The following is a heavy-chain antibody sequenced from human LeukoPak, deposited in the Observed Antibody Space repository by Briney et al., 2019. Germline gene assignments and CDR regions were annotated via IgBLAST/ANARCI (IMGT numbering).Heavy chain of an antibody. CDR1: GGSISSSSYY. CDR2: IYTSGRT. D-gene: IGHD1-26*01. V-gene: IGHV4-39*07. Sequence: PSETLSLTCTVSGGSISSSSYYWGWIRQPPGRGLEWIGRIYTSGRTNYNPSLKSPVTMSVDTSKNQFSLTLSSVTAADTAVYYCARSGGGSYYAGALYWGQGTLGTVSS. CDR3: ARSGGGSYYAGALY. J-gene: IGHJ4*02.